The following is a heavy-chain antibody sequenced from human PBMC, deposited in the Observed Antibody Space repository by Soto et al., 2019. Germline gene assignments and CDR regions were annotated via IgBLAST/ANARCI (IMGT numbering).Heavy chain of an antibody. Sequence: NPSETLSLTCTVSGGSISSYYWSWIRQPPGKGLEWIGYIYYSGSTNYNPSLKSRVTISVDTSKNQFSLKLSSVTAADTAVYYCARDYSLSSWTYFDYWGQGTLVTVSS. D-gene: IGHD6-13*01. J-gene: IGHJ4*02. CDR2: IYYSGST. CDR1: GGSISSYY. V-gene: IGHV4-59*01. CDR3: ARDYSLSSWTYFDY.